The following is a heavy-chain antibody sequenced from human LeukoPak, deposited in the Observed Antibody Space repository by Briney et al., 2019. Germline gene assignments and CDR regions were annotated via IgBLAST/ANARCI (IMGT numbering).Heavy chain of an antibody. CDR2: IYYSGST. CDR3: VREGVYYDGSGRNYYYMDV. D-gene: IGHD3-10*01. V-gene: IGHV4-39*07. J-gene: IGHJ6*03. CDR1: GDSISSRSYY. Sequence: SETLSLTCTVSGDSISSRSYYWGWIRQPPGKGLEWIGSIYYSGSTYYNPSLKSRVTISVDTSKNQFSLKLSSVTAADTAVYYCVREGVYYDGSGRNYYYMDVSGKGTTVTISS.